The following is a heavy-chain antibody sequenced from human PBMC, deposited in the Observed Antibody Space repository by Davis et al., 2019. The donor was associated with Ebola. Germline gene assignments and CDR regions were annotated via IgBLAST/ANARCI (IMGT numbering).Heavy chain of an antibody. CDR1: GYTFTGYY. CDR3: ARASHYSNSPSY. CDR2: INPNSGGT. J-gene: IGHJ4*02. Sequence: ASVKVSCKASGYTFTGYYMHWVRQAPGQGLEWMGWINPNSGGTNYAQKFQGWVTMTRDTSISTAYMELRSLRSDDTAVYYCARASHYSNSPSYWGQGTLVTVSS. D-gene: IGHD4-11*01. V-gene: IGHV1-2*04.